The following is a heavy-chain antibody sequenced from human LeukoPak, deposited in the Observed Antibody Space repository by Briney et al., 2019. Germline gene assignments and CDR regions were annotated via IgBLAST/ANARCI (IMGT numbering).Heavy chain of an antibody. CDR1: GYTFTNYY. CDR3: AKVGDDYSRYSRYYFDY. V-gene: IGHV1-46*01. Sequence: ASVKVSCKASGYTFTNYYIHWMRQAPGRGPEWMGIINPNDGTTSYAQKFRGRVTMTRDTSTSTIYMELTSLRSEDTAVYYCAKVGDDYSRYSRYYFDYWGQGTLVTVSS. CDR2: INPNDGTT. D-gene: IGHD3-22*01. J-gene: IGHJ4*02.